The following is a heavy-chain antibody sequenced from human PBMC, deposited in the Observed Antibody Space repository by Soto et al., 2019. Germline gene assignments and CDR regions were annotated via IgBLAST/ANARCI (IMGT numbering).Heavy chain of an antibody. CDR2: ISGGGDRT. D-gene: IGHD2-2*01. V-gene: IGHV3-23*01. J-gene: IGHJ2*01. Sequence: EVQLLESGGGLVQPGGSLRLSCVGSGFTFINYAMNWVRQTPGKGLEWVSGISGGGDRTFDADSVKGRFTISRDNSKNTVNLQINSLRADDTAVYYCARKVLGSTSRPDWWYFDLRGRGTLVTVSS. CDR1: GFTFINYA. CDR3: ARKVLGSTSRPDWWYFDL.